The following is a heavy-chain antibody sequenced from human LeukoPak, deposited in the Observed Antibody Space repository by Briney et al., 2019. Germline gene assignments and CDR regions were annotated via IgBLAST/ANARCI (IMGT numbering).Heavy chain of an antibody. D-gene: IGHD3-22*01. J-gene: IGHJ4*02. Sequence: GGSLRLSCAASGFSFSSYAMSWVRQAPGKGLEWVSAISGSGGSTYYADSVKGRFTISRDNSKKSLYLQMNSLRAEDTAVYYCAKEARVCSFDSSGLGGDYFDCWGQGTLVTVSS. CDR1: GFSFSSYA. CDR3: AKEARVCSFDSSGLGGDYFDC. CDR2: ISGSGGST. V-gene: IGHV3-23*01.